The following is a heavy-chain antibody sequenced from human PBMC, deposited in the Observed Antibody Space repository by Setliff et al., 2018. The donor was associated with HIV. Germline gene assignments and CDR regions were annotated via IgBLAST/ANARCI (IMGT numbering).Heavy chain of an antibody. J-gene: IGHJ4*02. CDR2: IYYSGST. CDR1: GGSINNNNYY. CDR3: GSSASYYY. V-gene: IGHV4-39*02. Sequence: SETLSLTCTVSGGSINNNNYYWGWIRQPPGKGLEWIGSIYYSGSTYYNPSLKSRVTISVDTSKNHFSLKLSSVTAADTAVYYCGSSASYYYWGQGTLVTVSS. D-gene: IGHD1-26*01.